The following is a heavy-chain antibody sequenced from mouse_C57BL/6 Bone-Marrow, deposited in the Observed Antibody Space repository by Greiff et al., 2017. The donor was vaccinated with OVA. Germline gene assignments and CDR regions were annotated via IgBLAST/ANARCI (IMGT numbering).Heavy chain of an antibody. J-gene: IGHJ1*03. Sequence: EVQLVESGGGLVKPGGSLKLSCAASGFTFSDYGMAWVRQAPRKGPEWVAFISNLAYSIYYADTVTGRFTISRENAKNTLYLEMSSLRSEDTAMYYCARLYVYFDVWGTGTTVTVSS. CDR3: ARLYVYFDV. V-gene: IGHV5-15*01. CDR1: GFTFSDYG. CDR2: ISNLAYSI. D-gene: IGHD2-12*01.